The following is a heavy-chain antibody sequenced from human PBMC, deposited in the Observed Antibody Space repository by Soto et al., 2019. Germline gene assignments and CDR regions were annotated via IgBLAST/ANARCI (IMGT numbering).Heavy chain of an antibody. J-gene: IGHJ6*02. Sequence: TLSLTCTVSGGSISSGGYYWSWIRQHPGKGLEWIGYIYYGGSTYYNPSLKSRVTVSVDTSKNQFSLKLSSVTAADTAVYYCARDLYYGTYGMDVWGQGTTVTVSS. CDR3: ARDLYYGTYGMDV. V-gene: IGHV4-31*03. CDR1: GGSISSGGYY. D-gene: IGHD3-10*01. CDR2: IYYGGST.